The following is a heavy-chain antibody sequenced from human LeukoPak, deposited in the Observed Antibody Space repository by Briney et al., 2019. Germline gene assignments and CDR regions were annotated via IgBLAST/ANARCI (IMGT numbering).Heavy chain of an antibody. Sequence: SETLSLTCAVSGYSISSGYYWGRIRQPPGKGLEWIGSIYHSGSTYYNPSLKSRVTVSVDTSKNQFSLKLSSVTAADTAVYYCARRAGSSWYDYWGQGTLVTVSS. V-gene: IGHV4-38-2*01. CDR3: ARRAGSSWYDY. J-gene: IGHJ4*02. D-gene: IGHD6-13*01. CDR2: IYHSGST. CDR1: GYSISSGYY.